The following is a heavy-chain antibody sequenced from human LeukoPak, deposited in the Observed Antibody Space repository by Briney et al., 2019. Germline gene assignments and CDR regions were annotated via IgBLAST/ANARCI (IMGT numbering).Heavy chain of an antibody. J-gene: IGHJ6*02. CDR2: IYSGGST. CDR3: ARFGGTSIHYYGMDV. V-gene: IGHV3-66*01. Sequence: GGSLRLSCAASGFTFSSYAMHWVRQAPGKGLEWVSVIYSGGSTYYADSVKGRFTISRDNSKNTLYLQMNSLRAEDTAVYYCARFGGTSIHYYGMDVWGQGTTVTVSS. D-gene: IGHD1-1*01. CDR1: GFTFSSYA.